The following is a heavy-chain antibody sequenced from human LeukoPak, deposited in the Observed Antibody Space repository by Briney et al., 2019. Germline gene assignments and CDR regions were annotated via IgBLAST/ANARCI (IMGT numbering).Heavy chain of an antibody. CDR1: GFTFSSYS. Sequence: SGGSLRLSCAASGFTFSSYSMNWVRQAPGKGLEWVSSISSSSSYIYYADSVKGRFTISRDNAKNSLYLQMNSLRAEDTAVYYCARDTPIYSSSFDHGMDVWGQGTTVTVSS. D-gene: IGHD6-13*01. CDR3: ARDTPIYSSSFDHGMDV. J-gene: IGHJ6*02. V-gene: IGHV3-21*01. CDR2: ISSSSSYI.